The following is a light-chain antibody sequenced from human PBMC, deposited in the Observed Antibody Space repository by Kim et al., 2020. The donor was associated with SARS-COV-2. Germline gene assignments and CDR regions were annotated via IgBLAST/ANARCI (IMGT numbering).Light chain of an antibody. V-gene: IGLV1-47*01. CDR3: ATSDDSEAVRVL. CDR2: GNN. Sequence: TVPCPTSTSDVGRNFFHWYRQFPGAAPTLLIFGNNGRPSGVSARFSGSKSGTSASLAIADLRSEDEALYYCATSDDSEAVRVLFGGGTQLTVL. J-gene: IGLJ2*01. CDR1: TSDVGRNF.